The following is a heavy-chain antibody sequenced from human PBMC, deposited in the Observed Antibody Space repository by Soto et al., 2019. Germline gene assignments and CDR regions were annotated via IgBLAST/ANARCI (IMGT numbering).Heavy chain of an antibody. CDR2: IKTRAEVGTA. CDR3: TTAPFDY. Sequence: EVQLVESGGGLVKPGESLKLSCAVSGFTFSNGWMNWVRQAPGQGLEWVGLIKTRAEVGTADYAAPVKGRFTISRDDFDNTLYLQMNSLKNEDTAVYYCTTAPFDYWGQGTLVTVSS. J-gene: IGHJ4*02. V-gene: IGHV3-15*07. CDR1: GFTFSNGW.